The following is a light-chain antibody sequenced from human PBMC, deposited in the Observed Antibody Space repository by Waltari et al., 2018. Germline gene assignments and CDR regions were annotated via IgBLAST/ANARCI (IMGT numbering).Light chain of an antibody. CDR1: QSVGSY. Sequence: EIVLTQSPVTLPLSPGERATLSCRASQSVGSYLAWYQQKAGQAPRLLIYDASNGATGIPARFSGSGSGTDFTLTISSLEPEDFAIYYCQQRSTWPLTFGGGSKVEI. CDR2: DAS. J-gene: IGKJ4*01. CDR3: QQRSTWPLT. V-gene: IGKV3-11*01.